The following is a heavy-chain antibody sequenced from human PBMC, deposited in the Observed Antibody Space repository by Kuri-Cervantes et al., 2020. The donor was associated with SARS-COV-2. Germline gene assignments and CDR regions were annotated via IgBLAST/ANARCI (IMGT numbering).Heavy chain of an antibody. Sequence: ASVKVSCKASGYTFITYGISWVRQAPGQGLEWLGWISVWNRNTDYAQKFQGWVTMTRDTSSTGYMELSRLRSDDTAVYYCARGMVRGLIQSYYYGMDVWGQGTTVTVSS. V-gene: IGHV1-18*04. D-gene: IGHD3-10*01. J-gene: IGHJ6*02. CDR3: ARGMVRGLIQSYYYGMDV. CDR1: GYTFITYG. CDR2: ISVWNRNT.